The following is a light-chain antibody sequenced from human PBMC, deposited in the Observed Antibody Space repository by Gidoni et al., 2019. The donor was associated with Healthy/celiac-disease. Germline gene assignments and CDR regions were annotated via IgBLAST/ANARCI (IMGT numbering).Light chain of an antibody. J-gene: IGKJ5*01. Sequence: EIVLTQSPATLSLSPGDRATLSCRASQRVSSYLVWYQQKPGQAPRLLIFDASNRATGIPARFSGSGSGTDFTLSINSLEPEDSAVYYCQQRSNWPLITFGQXTRLEIK. CDR3: QQRSNWPLIT. CDR2: DAS. V-gene: IGKV3-11*01. CDR1: QRVSSY.